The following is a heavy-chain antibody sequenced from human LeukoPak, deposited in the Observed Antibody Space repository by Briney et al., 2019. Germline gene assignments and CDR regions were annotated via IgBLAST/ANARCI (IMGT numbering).Heavy chain of an antibody. CDR3: ARAPLSGWYRGGSDY. V-gene: IGHV3-23*01. CDR1: GFTFSSYA. Sequence: PGGSLRLSCTASGFTFSSYAMSWVRQAPGKGLEWVSAISGSGGSTYYADSVKGRFTISRDNAKNSLYLQMNSLRVEDTAVYYCARAPLSGWYRGGSDYWGQGTLVTVSS. CDR2: ISGSGGST. J-gene: IGHJ4*02. D-gene: IGHD6-19*01.